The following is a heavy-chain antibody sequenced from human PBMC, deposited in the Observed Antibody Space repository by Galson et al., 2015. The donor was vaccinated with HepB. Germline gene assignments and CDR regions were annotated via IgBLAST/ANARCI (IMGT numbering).Heavy chain of an antibody. J-gene: IGHJ3*02. CDR3: ARDNRNYYDDSGRNAFDI. CDR1: GGTFSSYA. Sequence: SVKVSCKASGGTFSSYAISWVRQAPGRGLGWMGRIIPILGVASYAQMFEDRVTITADKSSTTAFMDLSTLTSEDTAIYYCARDNRNYYDDSGRNAFDIWGQGTMVTVSS. CDR2: IIPILGVA. D-gene: IGHD3-22*01. V-gene: IGHV1-69*04.